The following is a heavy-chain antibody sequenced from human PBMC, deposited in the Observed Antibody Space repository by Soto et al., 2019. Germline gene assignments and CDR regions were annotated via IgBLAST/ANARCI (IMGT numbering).Heavy chain of an antibody. J-gene: IGHJ4*02. Sequence: ASVKVSCKVSGYTLTELSMHWVRQAPGKGLEWMGGLDPEDGETIYAQKFQGRVTMTEDTSTDTAYMELSSLRSEDTAVYYCATGPPRGGWYVMRFDYWGQGTLVTVSS. D-gene: IGHD6-19*01. CDR1: GYTLTELS. CDR2: LDPEDGET. CDR3: ATGPPRGGWYVMRFDY. V-gene: IGHV1-24*01.